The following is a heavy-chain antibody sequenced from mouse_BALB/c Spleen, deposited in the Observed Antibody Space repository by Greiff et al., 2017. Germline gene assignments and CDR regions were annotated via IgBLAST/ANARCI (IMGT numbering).Heavy chain of an antibody. Sequence: VQLQQSGTVLARPGASVKMSCKASGYTFTSYWMHWVKQRPGQGLEWIGAIYPGNSDTSYNQKFKGKATLTVDTSSSTAYMQLSSLTSEDSAVYYCTRSYYGNLYAMDYWGQGTSVTVSS. CDR1: GYTFTSYW. V-gene: IGHV1-5*01. J-gene: IGHJ4*01. D-gene: IGHD2-10*01. CDR2: IYPGNSDT. CDR3: TRSYYGNLYAMDY.